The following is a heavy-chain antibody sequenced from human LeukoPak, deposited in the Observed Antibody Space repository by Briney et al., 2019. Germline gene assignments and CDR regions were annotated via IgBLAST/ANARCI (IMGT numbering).Heavy chain of an antibody. V-gene: IGHV3-30*03. D-gene: IGHD6-13*01. CDR1: GFTFNNYG. J-gene: IGHJ4*02. CDR3: ASGRQLGY. CDR2: ISYDGGKE. Sequence: PGRSLRLSCVASGFTFNNYGMHWVRQAPGKRLEWVALISYDGGKEFYASSVKGRFTISRDNARNSLYLQMNSLRAEDTAVYYCASGRQLGYWGQGTLVTVSS.